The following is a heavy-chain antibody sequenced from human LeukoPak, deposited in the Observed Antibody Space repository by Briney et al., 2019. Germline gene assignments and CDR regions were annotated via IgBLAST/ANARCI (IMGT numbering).Heavy chain of an antibody. D-gene: IGHD6-19*01. V-gene: IGHV3-53*01. CDR1: GFTVSSNY. Sequence: GGSLRLSCAASGFTVSSNYRNWVRQAPGKGLEWVSVIYSGGSTYYADSVKGRFTISRDNSKNTLYLQMNSLRAEDTAVYYCARGMGSSGWYSTYYFDYWGQGTVVTVSS. CDR2: IYSGGST. CDR3: ARGMGSSGWYSTYYFDY. J-gene: IGHJ4*02.